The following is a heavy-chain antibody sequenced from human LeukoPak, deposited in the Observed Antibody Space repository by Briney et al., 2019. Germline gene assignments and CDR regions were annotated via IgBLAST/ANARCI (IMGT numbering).Heavy chain of an antibody. Sequence: GGSLRLSCAASGFTFDDYAMHWVRQAPGKGLEWVSLISWDGGSTCYADSVKGRFTISRDNSKNSLYLQMNCLRAEDTALYYCAKDMAQQLALDYWGQGTLVTVSS. CDR3: AKDMAQQLALDY. J-gene: IGHJ4*02. D-gene: IGHD6-13*01. CDR2: ISWDGGST. V-gene: IGHV3-43D*03. CDR1: GFTFDDYA.